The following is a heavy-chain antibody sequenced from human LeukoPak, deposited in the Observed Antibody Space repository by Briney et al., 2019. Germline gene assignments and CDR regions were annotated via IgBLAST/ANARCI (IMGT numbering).Heavy chain of an antibody. J-gene: IGHJ4*02. V-gene: IGHV3-23*01. CDR3: VKSGPQWLEN. Sequence: GGSLRLSCTGSGFTFSSYAMTWVRQAPGKGLEWVSTISGSGVNTYYADSVKGRFTISRDSSKNTLYLQMGSLRADDPAVYYCVKSGPQWLENWGQGTLV. D-gene: IGHD6-19*01. CDR2: ISGSGVNT. CDR1: GFTFSSYA.